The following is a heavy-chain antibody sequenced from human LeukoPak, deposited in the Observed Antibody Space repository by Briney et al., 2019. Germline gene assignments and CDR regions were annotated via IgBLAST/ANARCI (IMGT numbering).Heavy chain of an antibody. V-gene: IGHV3-7*01. D-gene: IGHD3-22*01. CDR3: ARGRFNYDSSGYSSFYH. CDR2: IKEDGSEK. J-gene: IGHJ4*02. Sequence: GGSLRLSCAASGFTFSGYAMSWARQAPGKGLEWVANIKEDGSEKYYVDSVKGRFTISRDNAKNSLYLQMNSLRAEDTAVYYCARGRFNYDSSGYSSFYHWGQGTLVTVSS. CDR1: GFTFSGYA.